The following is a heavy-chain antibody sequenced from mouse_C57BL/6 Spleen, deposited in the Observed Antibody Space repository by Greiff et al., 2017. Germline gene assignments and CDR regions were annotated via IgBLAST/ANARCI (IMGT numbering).Heavy chain of an antibody. D-gene: IGHD2-4*01. J-gene: IGHJ1*03. V-gene: IGHV1-15*01. CDR3: TREGDYDEGYFDV. CDR1: GYTFTDYE. Sequence: VQLQQSGAELVRPGASVTLSCKASGYTFTDYEMHWVKQTPVHGLEWIGAIDPETGGTAYNQKFKGKAILTADKSSSTAYMELRSLTSEDSAVYYCTREGDYDEGYFDVWGTGTTVTVSS. CDR2: IDPETGGT.